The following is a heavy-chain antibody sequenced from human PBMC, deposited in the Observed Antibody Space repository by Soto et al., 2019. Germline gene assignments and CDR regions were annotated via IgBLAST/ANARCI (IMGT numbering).Heavy chain of an antibody. V-gene: IGHV1-46*01. CDR2: INPSGGST. Sequence: ASVKVSCKASGYTFTSYYMHWVRQAPGQGLEWMGIINPSGGSTSYAQKFQGRVTMTRDTSTSTVYMELSSLRSEDTAVYYCARDKAGYCSGGSCHHFDYWGQGTLVTVSS. D-gene: IGHD2-15*01. CDR3: ARDKAGYCSGGSCHHFDY. J-gene: IGHJ4*02. CDR1: GYTFTSYY.